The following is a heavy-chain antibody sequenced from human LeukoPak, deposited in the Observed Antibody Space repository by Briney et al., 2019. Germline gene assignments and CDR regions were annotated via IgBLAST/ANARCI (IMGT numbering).Heavy chain of an antibody. CDR2: TNPNSGNT. V-gene: IGHV1-8*01. J-gene: IGHJ6*03. Sequence: ASVKVSCKASGYTFTSYDINWVRQATGQWLDWMGWTNPNSGNTGYAQKFQGRVTMTRNTSISTAYMELSSLRSEDTAVYYCARSGGATTHYYYYMDVWGKGTTVTVSS. CDR3: ARSGGATTHYYYYMDV. CDR1: GYTFTSYD. D-gene: IGHD1-26*01.